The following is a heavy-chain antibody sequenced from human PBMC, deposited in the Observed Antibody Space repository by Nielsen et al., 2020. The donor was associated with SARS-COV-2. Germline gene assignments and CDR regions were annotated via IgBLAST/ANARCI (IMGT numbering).Heavy chain of an antibody. CDR2: IYHSGST. CDR1: GGSISSSNW. J-gene: IGHJ6*02. D-gene: IGHD5-12*01. CDR3: ARVGWLRSYYYYYGMDV. V-gene: IGHV4-4*02. Sequence: SETLSLTCAVSGGSISSSNWWSWVRQPPGKGLEWIGEIYHSGSTNYNPSLKSRVTISVDTSKNQFSLKLSSVTAADTAVYYCARVGWLRSYYYYYGMDVWGQGTTVTVSS.